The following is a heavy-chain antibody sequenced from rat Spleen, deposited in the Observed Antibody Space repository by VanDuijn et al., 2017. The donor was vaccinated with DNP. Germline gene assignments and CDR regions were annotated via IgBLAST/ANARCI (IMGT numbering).Heavy chain of an antibody. V-gene: IGHV2-32*01. D-gene: IGHD1-7*01. J-gene: IGHJ2*01. CDR2: VWSNGDT. CDR1: GLNFSDYW. CDR3: VRGDYSH. Sequence: VKLVESGGGLVQPGRSLKLSCPTSGLNFSDYWMGWVRQPPGKGLEWMGIVWSNGDTSLNSVLKSRLSISRDTSKSQVFLKMNGLQTEDTATYYCVRGDYSHWGQGVMVTVSS.